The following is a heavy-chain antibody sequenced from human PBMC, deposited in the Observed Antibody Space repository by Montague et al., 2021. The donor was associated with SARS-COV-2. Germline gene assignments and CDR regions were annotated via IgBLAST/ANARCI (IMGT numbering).Heavy chain of an antibody. CDR1: GGSISSSGHY. J-gene: IGHJ4*02. Sequence: SETLSLTCTVTGGSISSSGHYWGWIRQPPGKGLEWIGTIYNSGTTYYNPSLKSRVTISVDTSKSQFSLKLSSVTAADMAVYYCARKASRGITMFGVVTASYYFDYWGQGTLVTASS. CDR2: IYNSGTT. D-gene: IGHD3-3*01. V-gene: IGHV4-39*01. CDR3: ARKASRGITMFGVVTASYYFDY.